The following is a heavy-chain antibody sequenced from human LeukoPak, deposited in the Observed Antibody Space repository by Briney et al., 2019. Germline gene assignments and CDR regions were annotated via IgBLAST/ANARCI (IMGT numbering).Heavy chain of an antibody. V-gene: IGHV4-59*08. J-gene: IGHJ6*02. CDR3: ARRPDYYYGMDV. Sequence: SETLSLTCTVSGGSISSYYWSWIRQPPGKGLEWIGYIYYSGSTNYNPSLKSRVTISVDTSKNQFSLKLSSVTAADTAVYYCARRPDYYYGMDVWGQGTTVTVSS. CDR2: IYYSGST. CDR1: GGSISSYY.